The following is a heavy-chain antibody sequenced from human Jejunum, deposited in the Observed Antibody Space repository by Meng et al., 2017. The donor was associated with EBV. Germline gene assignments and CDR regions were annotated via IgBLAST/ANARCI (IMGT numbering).Heavy chain of an antibody. Sequence: EQLVGSGVGLVRPGGPPSSSCAASGFTFSNYWMHWVRQGPGKGLVWVSRINNDGSDTIYADSVKGRFTTSRDNAKNTLYLQMNSLRIEDTAVYFCARDKPHNWFDPWGQGTLVTVSS. V-gene: IGHV3-74*01. CDR1: GFTFSNYW. CDR2: INNDGSDT. J-gene: IGHJ5*02. CDR3: ARDKPHNWFDP.